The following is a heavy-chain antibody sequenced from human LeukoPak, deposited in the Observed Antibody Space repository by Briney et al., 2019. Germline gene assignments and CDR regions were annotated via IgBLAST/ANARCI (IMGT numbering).Heavy chain of an antibody. D-gene: IGHD5-12*01. CDR2: ISGSGGST. CDR3: AKVRWLRPLQE. Sequence: PGGSLRLSCAASGFTFSSYAMSWVRQAPGKGLEWVSAISGSGGSTYYADSVKGRFTISRDKSQNTLYLQMNSLTAEDTAVYYCAKVRWLRPLQEGGKEPLFTVS. CDR1: GFTFSSYA. J-gene: IGHJ4*02. V-gene: IGHV3-23*01.